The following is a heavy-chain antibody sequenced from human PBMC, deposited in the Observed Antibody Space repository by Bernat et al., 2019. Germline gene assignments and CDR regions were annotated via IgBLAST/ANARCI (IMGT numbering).Heavy chain of an antibody. CDR1: LFSFSDYY. Sequence: QVQLVESGGGLVKPGGSLRLSCAASLFSFSDYYMTWIRQAPGRGPEWVSYISYDSSKTNYADSVKGRFTISRDNAKNSLYLQMNSLRAEDTAVYYCDRVRSCIRTSCLYYFDYWGQGTLVTVSS. CDR3: DRVRSCIRTSCLYYFDY. D-gene: IGHD2-2*01. V-gene: IGHV3-11*06. J-gene: IGHJ4*02. CDR2: ISYDSSKT.